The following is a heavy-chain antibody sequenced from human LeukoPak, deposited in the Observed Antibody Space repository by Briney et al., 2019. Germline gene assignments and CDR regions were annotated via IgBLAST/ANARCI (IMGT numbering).Heavy chain of an antibody. CDR2: IVVGSGNT. V-gene: IGHV1-58*01. D-gene: IGHD5-12*01. CDR3: AADSRSGYAFDY. Sequence: SVKVSCKASGFTFTSSAVQWVRQARGQRLEWIGWIVVGSGNTNYAQKFQERVTITRDMSTSTAYMELSSLRSEDTAVYYCAADSRSGYAFDYWGQGTLVTVSS. J-gene: IGHJ4*02. CDR1: GFTFTSSA.